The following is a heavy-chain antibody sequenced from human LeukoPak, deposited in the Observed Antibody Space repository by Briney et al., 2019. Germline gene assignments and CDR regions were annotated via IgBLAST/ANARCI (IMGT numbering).Heavy chain of an antibody. CDR1: GFTFSRYS. D-gene: IGHD2-21*02. CDR2: TSSSGSYM. J-gene: IGHJ4*02. Sequence: GGSLRLSCEASGFTFSRYSMNWVRQAPGKELEWVSSTSSSGSYMYYADSVKGRFTISRDNAKNSLYLQMNSLRSEDTAVYYCARGMYCGGDCSSARYLTWFDFWGQGTLVTVSS. CDR3: ARGMYCGGDCSSARYLTWFDF. V-gene: IGHV3-21*01.